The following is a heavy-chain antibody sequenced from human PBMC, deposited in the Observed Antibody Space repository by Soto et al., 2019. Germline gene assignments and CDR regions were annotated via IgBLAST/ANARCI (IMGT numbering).Heavy chain of an antibody. CDR1: GGSISTSNW. V-gene: IGHV4-4*02. Sequence: ETLSLTCAVSGGSISTSNWWSWVRQPPGKGLEWIGEVYRTGSTNYNPSLESRLTISVDKSKNQFSLKLTSVTAADTAVYYCARARATIAAAAIFDCWGQGTLVTVSS. CDR3: ARARATIAAAAIFDC. D-gene: IGHD6-13*01. J-gene: IGHJ4*02. CDR2: VYRTGST.